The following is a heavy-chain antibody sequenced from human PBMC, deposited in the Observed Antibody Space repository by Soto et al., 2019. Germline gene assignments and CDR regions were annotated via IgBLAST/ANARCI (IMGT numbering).Heavy chain of an antibody. CDR2: IRANTAGGTT. CDR1: GFIFSDAW. D-gene: IGHD1-1*01. CDR3: TADDAMQLCSPADH. Sequence: DVQLVESGGGLVKPGGSLRLSCAASGFIFSDAWMSWVRQAPGKGLEWVGRIRANTAGGTTDYAAPVKGRFTVSRDDSKKTLYMHMNSLKPEDTAVYYCTADDAMQLCSPADHWGQGTLVTVSS. V-gene: IGHV3-15*01. J-gene: IGHJ4*02.